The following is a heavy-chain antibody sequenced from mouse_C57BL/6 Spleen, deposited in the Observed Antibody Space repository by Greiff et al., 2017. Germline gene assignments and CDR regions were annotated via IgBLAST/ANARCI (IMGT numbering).Heavy chain of an antibody. CDR1: GFTFSSYG. D-gene: IGHD2-5*01. CDR3: ARSNSNYEMDY. Sequence: EVMLVESGGDLVKPGGSLKLSCAASGFTFSSYGMSWVRQTPDKRLEWVATISSGGSYTYYPDSVKGRFTISRDNAKNTLYLQMSSLKSEDTAMYYCARSNSNYEMDYWGQGTSVTVSS. CDR2: ISSGGSYT. J-gene: IGHJ4*01. V-gene: IGHV5-6*01.